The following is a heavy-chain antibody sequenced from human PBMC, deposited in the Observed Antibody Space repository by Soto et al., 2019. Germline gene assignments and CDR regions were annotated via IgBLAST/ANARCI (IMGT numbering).Heavy chain of an antibody. CDR1: GFTFSSYG. J-gene: IGHJ4*02. Sequence: QVQLVESGGGVVQPGGSLRLSCAASGFTFSSYGMHWVRQAPGKGLEWVAVISYDGSNKYYADSVKGRFTISRDNSKNTLYLQMNSLRAEDTAVYYCAKGYFDYWGQGTLVTVSS. CDR2: ISYDGSNK. V-gene: IGHV3-30*18. CDR3: AKGYFDY.